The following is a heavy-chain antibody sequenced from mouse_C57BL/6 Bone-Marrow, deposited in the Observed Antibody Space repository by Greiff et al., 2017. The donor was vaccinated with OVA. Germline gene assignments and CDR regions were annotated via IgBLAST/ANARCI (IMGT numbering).Heavy chain of an antibody. D-gene: IGHD4-1*02. CDR2: INPNNGGT. V-gene: IGHV1-22*01. CDR1: GYTFTDYN. J-gene: IGHJ2*01. Sequence: VQLKQSGPELVKPGASVKMSCKASGYTFTDYNMHWVKQSHGKSLEWIGYINPNNGGTSYNQKFKGKATLTVNKSSSTAYMELRSLTSEDSAVYYCARPRQLGLFDYWGQGTTLTVSS. CDR3: ARPRQLGLFDY.